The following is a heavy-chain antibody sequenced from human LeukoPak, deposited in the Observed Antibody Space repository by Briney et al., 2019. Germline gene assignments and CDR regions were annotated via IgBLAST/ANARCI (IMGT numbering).Heavy chain of an antibody. CDR2: ISDSAGTT. CDR3: AKGRSTMLVVVSFDY. V-gene: IGHV3-23*01. J-gene: IGHJ4*02. Sequence: QPGGSLRLSCAASGFTFSSYAMSWVRQAPGKGLEWVSTISDSAGTTYYADSVKGRFTISRDTSKSTLYLQMNSLRAEDTAVYYCAKGRSTMLVVVSFDYWGQGTLVTVSS. CDR1: GFTFSSYA. D-gene: IGHD3-22*01.